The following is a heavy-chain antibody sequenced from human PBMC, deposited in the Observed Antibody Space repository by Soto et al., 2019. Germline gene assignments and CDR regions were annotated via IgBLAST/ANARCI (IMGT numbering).Heavy chain of an antibody. CDR1: GYSFTSYW. D-gene: IGHD2-15*01. CDR2: IDPSDSYT. Sequence: GESLKISCQGSGYSFTSYWISGVRQMPGKGLEWMGGIDPSDSYTNYSPSFQGHVTISADKSISTSYLQWSSRKASDTAMYCWARLNCNSGSRYHCLGMDVWCQGAPITASS. V-gene: IGHV5-10-1*01. CDR3: ARLNCNSGSRYHCLGMDV. J-gene: IGHJ6*02.